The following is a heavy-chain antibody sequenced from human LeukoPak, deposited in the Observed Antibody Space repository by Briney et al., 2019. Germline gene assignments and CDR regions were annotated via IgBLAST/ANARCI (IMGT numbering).Heavy chain of an antibody. V-gene: IGHV3-33*01. CDR3: ARDLLYYYDSSPIGY. CDR1: GFTFSSYG. CDR2: IWYDGSNK. D-gene: IGHD3-22*01. J-gene: IGHJ4*02. Sequence: PGGSLRLSCAASGFTFSSYGMHWVRQAPGKGLEWVAVIWYDGSNKYYADSVKGRFTISRDNSKNTLYLQMNSLRAEDTAVYYCARDLLYYYDSSPIGYWGQGTLVTVSP.